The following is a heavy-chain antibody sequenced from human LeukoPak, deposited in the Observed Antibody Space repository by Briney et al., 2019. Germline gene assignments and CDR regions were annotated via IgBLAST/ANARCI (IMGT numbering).Heavy chain of an antibody. V-gene: IGHV3-30-3*01. Sequence: GGSLRLSCAASGFTFSSYAMHWVRQAPGKGLEWVAVISYDGSNKYYADSVKGRFTISRGNSKNTLYLQMNSLRAEDTAVYYCAAYGSGSYPNDYWGQGTLVTVSS. CDR3: AAYGSGSYPNDY. D-gene: IGHD3-10*01. CDR1: GFTFSSYA. J-gene: IGHJ4*02. CDR2: ISYDGSNK.